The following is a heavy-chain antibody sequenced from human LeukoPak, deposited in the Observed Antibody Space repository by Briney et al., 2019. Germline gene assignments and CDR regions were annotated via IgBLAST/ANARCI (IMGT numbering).Heavy chain of an antibody. CDR2: LVYDERN. CDR1: GFPFSSYG. V-gene: IGHV3-33*01. Sequence: GRSLRLSCAASGFPFSSYGMHWVRQAPGKGLEWVARLVYDERNDYANSVKGRITISRDNSKNTLYLQMDNLRVDDTAVYYCARDLSAAYDFWGRGILVTVSS. D-gene: IGHD2-21*01. CDR3: ARDLSAAYDF. J-gene: IGHJ4*02.